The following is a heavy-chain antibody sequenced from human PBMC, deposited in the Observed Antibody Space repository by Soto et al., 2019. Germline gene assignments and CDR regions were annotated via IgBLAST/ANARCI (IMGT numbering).Heavy chain of an antibody. CDR2: INAGNGNT. D-gene: IGHD3-10*01. J-gene: IGHJ4*02. CDR1: GYTFTSYA. V-gene: IGHV1-3*01. CDR3: ARVKWFGESGFDY. Sequence: GASVKVSCKASGYTFTSYAMHWVRQAPGQRLEWMGWINAGNGNTKYSQKFQGRVTITRDTSASTAYMELRSLRSDDTAVYYCARVKWFGESGFDYWGQGTLVTVSS.